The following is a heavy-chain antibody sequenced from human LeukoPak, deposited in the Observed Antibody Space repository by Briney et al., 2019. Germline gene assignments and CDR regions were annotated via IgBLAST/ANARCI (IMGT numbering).Heavy chain of an antibody. J-gene: IGHJ6*03. CDR3: ASSSGWLNYYYYMDV. Sequence: SETLSLTCAVSGGSISSSNWWSWVRQPPGQGLEWIGEIYHRGSTNYNPSLKSRVTISVDKSKNQFSLKLSSVTAADTAVYYCASSSGWLNYYYYMDVWGKGTTVTVSS. CDR1: GGSISSSNW. CDR2: IYHRGST. D-gene: IGHD6-19*01. V-gene: IGHV4-4*02.